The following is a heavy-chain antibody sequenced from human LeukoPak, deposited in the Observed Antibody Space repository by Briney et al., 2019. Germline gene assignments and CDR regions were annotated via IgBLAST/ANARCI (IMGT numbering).Heavy chain of an antibody. CDR2: IKSSDTST. CDR1: GFSFSDSY. Sequence: AGSLRLSCAASGFSFSDSYMSWSRQAPRQGLEWLSYIKSSDTSTFYADSVKGRFTVSRDNAKNSLYLQMNSLRAEDTAVYYCARRGNMSSHAFDIWGQGTVVTVSS. D-gene: IGHD2/OR15-2a*01. J-gene: IGHJ3*02. V-gene: IGHV3-11*01. CDR3: ARRGNMSSHAFDI.